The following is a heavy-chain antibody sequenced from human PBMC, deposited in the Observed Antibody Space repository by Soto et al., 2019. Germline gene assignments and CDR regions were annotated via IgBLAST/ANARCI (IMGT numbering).Heavy chain of an antibody. D-gene: IGHD4-17*01. CDR2: INAGNGNT. CDR1: GYSFTSYG. V-gene: IGHV1-3*01. CDR3: ARDEATTVTTDFDY. J-gene: IGHJ4*02. Sequence: ASGNVCCKASGYSFTSYGMHWVRQAPGQRLEWMGWINAGNGNTKYSQKFQGRVTMTTDTSTSTAYMELRSLRSDDTAVYYCARDEATTVTTDFDYWGKGTLVTVSS.